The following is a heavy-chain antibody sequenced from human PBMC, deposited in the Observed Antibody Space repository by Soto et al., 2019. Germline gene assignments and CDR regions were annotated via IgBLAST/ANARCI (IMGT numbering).Heavy chain of an antibody. CDR3: ARVGNSWYYGMDV. D-gene: IGHD4-4*01. V-gene: IGHV3-53*01. Sequence: PGGSLRLSCAASGFTVSSNYMSWVRQAPGKGLEWVSVIYSGGSTYYADSVKGRFTISRDNSKNTLYLQMNSLRAEDTAVYYCARVGNSWYYGMDVWGQGTTVTVSS. CDR1: GFTVSSNY. CDR2: IYSGGST. J-gene: IGHJ6*02.